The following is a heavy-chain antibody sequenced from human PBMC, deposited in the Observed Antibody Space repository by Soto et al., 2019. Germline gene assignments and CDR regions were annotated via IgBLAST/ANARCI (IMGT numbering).Heavy chain of an antibody. CDR3: ATDYYYDSGSH. J-gene: IGHJ4*02. CDR2: IVGNGGAT. V-gene: IGHV3-23*01. CDR1: GFTFSTYA. D-gene: IGHD3-10*01. Sequence: EVQLLESGGGLVQPGGSLRLSCAASGFTFSTYAMTWVRQAPGKGLEWVSGIVGNGGATYYADSVKGRFSISRDNSKNTLYLQMNSLRPEDTAVYYCATDYYYDSGSHWGQGTLVTVSA.